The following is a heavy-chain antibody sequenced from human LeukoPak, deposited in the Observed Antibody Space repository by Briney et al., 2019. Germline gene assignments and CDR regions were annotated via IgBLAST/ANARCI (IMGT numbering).Heavy chain of an antibody. Sequence: SETLSLTCTVSGGSISSSSYYWGWIRHPPGKGLEWIGHIYGSGSTNYNPSLKSRVTLSVDTSKNQFSLKLSSVTAADTAVYYCAREGTSGTHLNWFGPWGQGTLVTVSS. CDR2: IYGSGST. D-gene: IGHD1-1*01. CDR3: AREGTSGTHLNWFGP. CDR1: GGSISSSSYY. J-gene: IGHJ5*02. V-gene: IGHV4-61*01.